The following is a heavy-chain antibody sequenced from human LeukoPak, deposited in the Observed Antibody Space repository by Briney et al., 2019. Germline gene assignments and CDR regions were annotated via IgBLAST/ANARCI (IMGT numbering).Heavy chain of an antibody. D-gene: IGHD3-10*01. CDR2: IYSGGST. CDR1: GFTVSSNY. J-gene: IGHJ4*02. CDR3: ARDPNNCYGSGSYPY. V-gene: IGHV3-66*01. Sequence: GGSLRLSCAASGFTVSSNYMSWVRQAPGKGLEWVSVIYSGGSTYYADSVKGRFTISRDNSKNTLYLQMNSLRAEDTAVYYCARDPNNCYGSGSYPYWGQGTLVTVSS.